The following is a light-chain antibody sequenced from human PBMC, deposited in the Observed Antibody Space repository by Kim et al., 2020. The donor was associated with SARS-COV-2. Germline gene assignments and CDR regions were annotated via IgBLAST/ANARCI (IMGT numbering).Light chain of an antibody. CDR1: SSDVGCYNY. CDR3: SSYTSSSTRV. V-gene: IGLV2-14*03. J-gene: IGLJ2*01. CDR2: DVS. Sequence: GHSITISCTGTSSDVGCYNYVSWYQQHPGKAPKLMIYDVSNPPSGVSTRFSGSKSGNTASLTISGLQAEDEADYYCSSYTSSSTRVFGGGTQLTVL.